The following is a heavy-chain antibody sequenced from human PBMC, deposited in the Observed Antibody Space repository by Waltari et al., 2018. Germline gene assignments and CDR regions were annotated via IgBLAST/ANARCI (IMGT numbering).Heavy chain of an antibody. J-gene: IGHJ5*02. D-gene: IGHD3-22*01. CDR1: GFTFRNHG. V-gene: IGHV3-30*02. Sequence: QVQLVESGGGVVQPGGSLRLSCAASGFTFRNHGIHWVRQAPGKGLEWVAFIWSDETNKHYADSVQGRFTISRDNSKNTVFLQMNSLRTEDTAVYYCAKGPDSSGYYSNWFDPWGQGTTVTVSS. CDR3: AKGPDSSGYYSNWFDP. CDR2: IWSDETNK.